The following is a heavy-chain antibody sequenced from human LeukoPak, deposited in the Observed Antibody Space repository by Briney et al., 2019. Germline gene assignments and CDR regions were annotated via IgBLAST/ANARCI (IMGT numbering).Heavy chain of an antibody. CDR1: GYTFTSYG. D-gene: IGHD2-15*01. Sequence: ASVKVSCKASGYTFTSYGISWVRQAPGQGLEWMGWISAYNGNTNYAQKLQGRVTMTTDPSTSTAYMELRSLRSDDTAVYYCARECGGSFPYYYYGMDVWGQGTTVTVSS. V-gene: IGHV1-18*01. CDR2: ISAYNGNT. J-gene: IGHJ6*02. CDR3: ARECGGSFPYYYYGMDV.